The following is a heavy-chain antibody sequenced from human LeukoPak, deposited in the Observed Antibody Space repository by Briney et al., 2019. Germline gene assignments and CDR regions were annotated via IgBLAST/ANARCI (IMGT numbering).Heavy chain of an antibody. CDR1: GFTFSNYA. D-gene: IGHD1-26*01. V-gene: IGHV4-4*07. CDR3: ARVRGSSGSYEYYHYMDV. Sequence: GSLRLSCAASGFTFSNYAMNWVRQAPGKGLEWIGRIYTSGSTNYNPSLKSRVTMSVDTSKKQFSLKLSSVTAADTAVYYCARVRGSSGSYEYYHYMDVWGKGTTVTISS. J-gene: IGHJ6*03. CDR2: IYTSGST.